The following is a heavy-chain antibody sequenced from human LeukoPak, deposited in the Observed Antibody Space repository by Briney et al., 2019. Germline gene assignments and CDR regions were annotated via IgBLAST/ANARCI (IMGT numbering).Heavy chain of an antibody. J-gene: IGHJ4*02. CDR1: GGSITNYY. CDR3: ARTEPSGTTSH. V-gene: IGHV4-59*01. D-gene: IGHD1-1*01. Sequence: PSETLSLTCTVSGGSITNYYWSWIRQPPGKGLEWIGYIYYSGSTNYNPSLKSRVTLSVDTSRNQFSLSLRSMTAADTPVYYCARTEPSGTTSHWGQGTLVTVSS. CDR2: IYYSGST.